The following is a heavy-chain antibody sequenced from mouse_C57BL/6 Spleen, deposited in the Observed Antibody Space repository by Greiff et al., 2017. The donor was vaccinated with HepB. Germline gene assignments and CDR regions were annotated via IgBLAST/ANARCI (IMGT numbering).Heavy chain of an antibody. V-gene: IGHV3-6*01. CDR2: ISYDGSN. Sequence: VQLQQSGPGLVKPSQSLSLTCSVTGYSITSGYYWNWIRQFPGNKLEWMGYISYDGSNNYNPSLKNRISITRDTSKNQFFLKLNSVTTEDTATYYCARDLVLTAWFAYWGQGTLVTVSA. CDR3: ARDLVLTAWFAY. J-gene: IGHJ3*01. D-gene: IGHD4-1*01. CDR1: GYSITSGYY.